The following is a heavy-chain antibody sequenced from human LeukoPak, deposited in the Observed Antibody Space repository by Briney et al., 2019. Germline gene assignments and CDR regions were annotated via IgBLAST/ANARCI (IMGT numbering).Heavy chain of an antibody. CDR2: INSDGSST. CDR3: ARDYRNYYDFWSGYSYYFDY. D-gene: IGHD3-3*01. V-gene: IGHV3-74*01. Sequence: GSLRLSCAASGFTFSSYWRHWVRQARGKGLVWVSRINSDGSSTSYADSVKGRFTISRDNAKNTLYLQMNSLRADDTAVYYCARDYRNYYDFWSGYSYYFDYWGQGTLVTVSS. CDR1: GFTFSSYW. J-gene: IGHJ4*02.